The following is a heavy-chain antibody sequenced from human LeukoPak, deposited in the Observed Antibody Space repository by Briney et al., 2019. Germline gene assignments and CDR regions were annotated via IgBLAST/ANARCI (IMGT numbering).Heavy chain of an antibody. J-gene: IGHJ6*02. Sequence: GGSLRLSCAASGFTFSSYGMHWVRQAPGKGLEWVAVISYDGSNKYYADSVKGRFTISRDNSKNTLYLQMNSLRAEDTAVYYCARAFTPIVVVPAAKYLYYYYGMDVWGQGTTVTVSS. CDR2: ISYDGSNK. V-gene: IGHV3-30*03. CDR3: ARAFTPIVVVPAAKYLYYYYGMDV. D-gene: IGHD2-2*01. CDR1: GFTFSSYG.